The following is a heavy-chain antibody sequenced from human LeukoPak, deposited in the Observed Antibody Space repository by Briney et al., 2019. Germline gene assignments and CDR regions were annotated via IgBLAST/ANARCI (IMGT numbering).Heavy chain of an antibody. CDR2: ISGSGGST. J-gene: IGHJ1*01. CDR1: GFTFSSYA. V-gene: IGHV3-23*01. Sequence: GGSLRLSCAASGFTFSSYAMSWVRQAPGKGLEWVSAISGSGGSTYYADSVKGRFTISRDNSKNTLYLQMNSLRAKDTAVYYCAKEGYCSGGSCYSEYFQHWGQGTLVTVSS. D-gene: IGHD2-15*01. CDR3: AKEGYCSGGSCYSEYFQH.